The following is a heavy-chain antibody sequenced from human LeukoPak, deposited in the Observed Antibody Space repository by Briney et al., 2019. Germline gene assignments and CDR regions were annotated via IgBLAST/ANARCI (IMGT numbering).Heavy chain of an antibody. V-gene: IGHV4-34*01. J-gene: IGHJ3*02. CDR1: GGSFSGYY. Sequence: SETLSLTCAVYGGSFSGYYWSWIRQPPGKGLEWIGEINHSGSTNYNPSLRSRVTISVDTSKTQFSLKLSSVTAADTAVYYCGRYYDFWSGYPRAFDIWGQGTMVTVSS. CDR3: GRYYDFWSGYPRAFDI. CDR2: INHSGST. D-gene: IGHD3-3*01.